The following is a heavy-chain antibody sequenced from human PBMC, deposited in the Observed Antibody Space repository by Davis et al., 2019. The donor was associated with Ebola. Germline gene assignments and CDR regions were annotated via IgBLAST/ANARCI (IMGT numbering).Heavy chain of an antibody. CDR2: MNPNSGNT. J-gene: IGHJ4*02. D-gene: IGHD5-12*01. CDR1: GYTFTSYD. Sequence: AASVKVSCKASGYTFTSYDINWVRQATGQGLEWMGWMNPNSGNTGYAQKFQGRVSMSRNTSISTAYMELSSLRSEDTAVYYCARGRRSAYDLDFWGQGNLVTVSS. V-gene: IGHV1-8*01. CDR3: ARGRRSAYDLDF.